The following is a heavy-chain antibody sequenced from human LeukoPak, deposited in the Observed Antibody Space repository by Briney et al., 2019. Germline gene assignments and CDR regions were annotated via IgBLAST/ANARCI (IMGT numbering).Heavy chain of an antibody. CDR2: IYHSGST. D-gene: IGHD3-10*01. Sequence: SQTLSLTCAVSGGSISSGGYSWSWIRQPPGKGLEWIGYIYHSGSTYYNPSLKSRVTISVDRSKNQFSLKLSSVTAADTAVYYCARLSRITMALDYWGQGTLVTVSS. CDR1: GGSISSGGYS. CDR3: ARLSRITMALDY. J-gene: IGHJ4*02. V-gene: IGHV4-30-2*01.